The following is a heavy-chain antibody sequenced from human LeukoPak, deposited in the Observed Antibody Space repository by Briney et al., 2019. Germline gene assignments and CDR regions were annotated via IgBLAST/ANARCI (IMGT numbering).Heavy chain of an antibody. CDR1: GFTFSSYA. CDR2: ISGSGGST. D-gene: IGHD2-15*01. CDR3: AKGGYCSGGSCYRNLYYFDY. V-gene: IGHV3-23*01. Sequence: GGSLRLSCAASGFTFSSYAMSWVRQAPGKGLEWVSAISGSGGSTYYADSVKGRFTISRDNSKNTLYLQMNSLRAEDTAVYYCAKGGYCSGGSCYRNLYYFDYRGQGTLVTVSS. J-gene: IGHJ4*02.